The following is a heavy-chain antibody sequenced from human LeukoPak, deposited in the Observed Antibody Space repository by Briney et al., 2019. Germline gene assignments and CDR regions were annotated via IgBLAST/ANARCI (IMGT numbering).Heavy chain of an antibody. D-gene: IGHD2-21*01. J-gene: IGHJ4*02. CDR3: AKDFRIGYSAHFDY. Sequence: GGSLRLSCVGSGFTFRSHAMSWVRQAPEKGLEFVSGIYENGGTTYYADSVKGRFSISRDNSKNTLYLRMDSLRGEDTAVYYCAKDFRIGYSAHFDYWGQGALVTVSS. CDR1: GFTFRSHA. V-gene: IGHV3-23*01. CDR2: IYENGGTT.